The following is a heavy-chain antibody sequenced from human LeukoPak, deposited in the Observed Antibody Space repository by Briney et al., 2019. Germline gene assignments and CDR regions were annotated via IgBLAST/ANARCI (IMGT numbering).Heavy chain of an antibody. J-gene: IGHJ4*02. Sequence: GESLQISCKGSGYSFTSYWIGWVRQMPGKGLEWMGIIYPGDSDTRYSPSFQGQVTISADKSISTAYLQWSSLKASDTAMYYCARLYDSSGYYSTKTHFDYWGQGTLVTVSS. CDR3: ARLYDSSGYYSTKTHFDY. CDR1: GYSFTSYW. D-gene: IGHD3-22*01. V-gene: IGHV5-51*01. CDR2: IYPGDSDT.